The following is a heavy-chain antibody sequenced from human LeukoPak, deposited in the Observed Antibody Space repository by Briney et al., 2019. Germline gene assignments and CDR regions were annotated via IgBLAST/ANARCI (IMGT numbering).Heavy chain of an antibody. J-gene: IGHJ4*02. CDR3: ARGSGAYD. CDR2: INHSGST. CDR1: GGSFSGYY. D-gene: IGHD3-10*01. Sequence: PSETLSLTCAVYGGSFSGYYWSWIRQPPGKGLEWIGEINHSGSTNYNPSLKSRVTISVDTSKNQFSLKLSSVTAADTAVYYCARGSGAYDWVQGTLVTVSS. V-gene: IGHV4-34*01.